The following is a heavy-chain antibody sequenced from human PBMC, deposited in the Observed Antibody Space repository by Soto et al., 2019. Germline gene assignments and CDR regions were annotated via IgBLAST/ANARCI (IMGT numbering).Heavy chain of an antibody. V-gene: IGHV4-30-4*01. J-gene: IGHJ6*02. CDR3: VRDTHYYDSSGYYFGYYYGMDV. CDR2: IYYSGST. D-gene: IGHD3-22*01. Sequence: PSETLSLTCTVSGGSISSGDYYWSWIRQPPGKGLEWIGYIYYSGSTYYNPSLKSRVTISVDTSKNQFSLKLSSVTAADTAVYYCVRDTHYYDSSGYYFGYYYGMDVWGQGTTVTVSS. CDR1: GGSISSGDYY.